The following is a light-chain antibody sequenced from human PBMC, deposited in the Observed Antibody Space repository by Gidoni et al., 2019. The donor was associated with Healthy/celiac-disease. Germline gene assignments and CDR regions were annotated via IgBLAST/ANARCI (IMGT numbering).Light chain of an antibody. CDR3: QQYNSYWT. V-gene: IGKV1-5*03. CDR2: KAS. Sequence: DIPMTPSPSTLSASVGDIVTITCRASHSISSLLSCYQQKPGKAPKLLIDKASILESGVPSMCSGSGSGTEFTLTISSLQPDDVANYYCQQYNSYWTFGQGTKVEIK. CDR1: HSISSL. J-gene: IGKJ1*01.